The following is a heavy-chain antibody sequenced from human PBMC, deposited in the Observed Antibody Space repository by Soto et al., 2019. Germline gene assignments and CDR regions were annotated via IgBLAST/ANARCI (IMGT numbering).Heavy chain of an antibody. J-gene: IGHJ6*02. V-gene: IGHV3-30-3*01. CDR3: ARVLGYCSSTSCYGTLDYYGMDV. D-gene: IGHD2-2*01. Sequence: GGSLRLSCAASGFTFSSYAMHWVRQAPGKGLEWVAVISYDGSNKYYADSVKGRFTISRDNSKNTLYLQMNSLRAEDTAVYYCARVLGYCSSTSCYGTLDYYGMDVWGQGTTVTVSS. CDR1: GFTFSSYA. CDR2: ISYDGSNK.